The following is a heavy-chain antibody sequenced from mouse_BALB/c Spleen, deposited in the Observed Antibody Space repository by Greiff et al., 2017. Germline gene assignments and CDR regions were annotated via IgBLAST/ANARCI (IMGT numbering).Heavy chain of an antibody. V-gene: IGHV5-9-3*01. CDR1: GFTFTSYA. D-gene: IGHD2-3*01. Sequence: EVQLVESGAGLVKPGGSLKISCAASGFTFTSYAMSWVRQTPEKRLEWVATISSGGSYTYYPYSVKGRFSIARDNAKNPVYLQMSSLRSEDTAMYYCARDGVEGFAYWGQGTLVTVSA. CDR3: ARDGVEGFAY. J-gene: IGHJ3*01. CDR2: ISSGGSYT.